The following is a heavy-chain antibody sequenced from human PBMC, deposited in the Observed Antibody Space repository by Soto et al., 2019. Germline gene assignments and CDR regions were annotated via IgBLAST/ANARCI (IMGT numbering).Heavy chain of an antibody. V-gene: IGHV4-4*02. J-gene: IGHJ4*01. D-gene: IGHD6-13*01. CDR1: GGSISITNL. Sequence: SETLSLTCAVSGGSISITNLWTWVRQPPGKGLEWIGEIYHSGSTNYNPSLKSRVTISVDKSKNHFSLKLSSVTAADTAVYYCGRGPRSIAEGGIDFWGQGILVTVSS. CDR3: GRGPRSIAEGGIDF. CDR2: IYHSGST.